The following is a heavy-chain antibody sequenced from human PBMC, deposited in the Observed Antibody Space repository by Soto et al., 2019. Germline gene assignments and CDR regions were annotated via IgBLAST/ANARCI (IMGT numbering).Heavy chain of an antibody. D-gene: IGHD6-13*01. CDR3: ARDGVYSSNWYDY. V-gene: IGHV3-11*05. Sequence: QVQLVEPGGGLVKPGGSLRLSCAASGFTFSDYYMSWIRQAPGKGLEWISYISSSSSYTNYADSVKGRFTISRDNAKNSLYLEMNSLRADDTAVYYCARDGVYSSNWYDYWGQGTLVTVSS. CDR1: GFTFSDYY. J-gene: IGHJ5*01. CDR2: ISSSSSYT.